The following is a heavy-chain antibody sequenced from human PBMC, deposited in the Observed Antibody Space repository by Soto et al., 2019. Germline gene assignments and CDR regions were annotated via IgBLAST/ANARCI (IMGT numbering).Heavy chain of an antibody. Sequence: TSETLSLTCTVSGGSISYYYWSWIRQPPGKGLEWIGYIYNSGSTNYNPSLKSRVTISIDTSKNQFSLKLSSVTAADTAVYYCAHLSSGADSLIFDYWGQGTLVTVSS. V-gene: IGHV4-59*01. J-gene: IGHJ4*02. D-gene: IGHD3-10*01. CDR2: IYNSGST. CDR3: AHLSSGADSLIFDY. CDR1: GGSISYYY.